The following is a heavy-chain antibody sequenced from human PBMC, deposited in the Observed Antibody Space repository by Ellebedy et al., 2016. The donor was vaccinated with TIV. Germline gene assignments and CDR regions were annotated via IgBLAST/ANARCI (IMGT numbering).Heavy chain of an antibody. D-gene: IGHD3-10*01. CDR3: ASRSSNTPGSRSRTPYYYYGVDV. CDR1: GYNLTSYW. V-gene: IGHV5-51*01. Sequence: PGGSLRLSCQGSGYNLTSYWIGWVRQRPGKGLEWMGIIYPTDSETRYSPSFQGQVTISADKSISTAYLQWSSLRASDPAMYYCASRSSNTPGSRSRTPYYYYGVDVWGQGTTITVSS. CDR2: IYPTDSET. J-gene: IGHJ6*02.